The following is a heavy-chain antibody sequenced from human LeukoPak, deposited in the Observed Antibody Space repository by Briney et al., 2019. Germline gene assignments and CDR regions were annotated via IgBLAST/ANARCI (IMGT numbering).Heavy chain of an antibody. D-gene: IGHD6-19*01. CDR2: ISGYNGNT. CDR1: GYTFTSYG. CDR3: ARDFGIAVEGLDY. J-gene: IGHJ4*02. V-gene: IGHV1-18*01. Sequence: ASVKVSCKASGYTFTSYGINWVRQAPGQGLEWMGWISGYNGNTIYAQKFQGRVTMTTDTSTSTAYMELRSLRSDDTAVYCCARDFGIAVEGLDYWGQGTLVTVSS.